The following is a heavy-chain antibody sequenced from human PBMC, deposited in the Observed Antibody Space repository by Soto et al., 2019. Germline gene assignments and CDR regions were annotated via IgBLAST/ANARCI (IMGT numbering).Heavy chain of an antibody. Sequence: XSVKVSCKASAGTFSNHAISWVRQAPGQGLEWVGGIIPMFPTADYAQRFQGRVTITADDSTTTVYMELSGLRPEDTAMYYCARDDATYCGGDCYRYFYYGMDVWGQGTTVTVSS. CDR1: AGTFSNHA. CDR3: ARDDATYCGGDCYRYFYYGMDV. V-gene: IGHV1-69*13. J-gene: IGHJ6*02. CDR2: IIPMFPTA. D-gene: IGHD2-21*02.